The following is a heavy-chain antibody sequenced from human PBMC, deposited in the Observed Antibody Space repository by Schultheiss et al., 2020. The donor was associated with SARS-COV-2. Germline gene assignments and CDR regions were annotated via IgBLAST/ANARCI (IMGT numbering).Heavy chain of an antibody. CDR1: GGSISSGGYY. J-gene: IGHJ2*01. CDR2: IYYSGST. Sequence: SETLSLTCIVSGGSISSGGYYWSWIRQHPGKGLEWIGYIYYSGSTNYNPSLKSRVTISVDTSKNQFSLKLSSVTAADTAVYYCARDAFKLELHPGDLWGRGTLVTVSS. D-gene: IGHD1-7*01. V-gene: IGHV4-61*08. CDR3: ARDAFKLELHPGDL.